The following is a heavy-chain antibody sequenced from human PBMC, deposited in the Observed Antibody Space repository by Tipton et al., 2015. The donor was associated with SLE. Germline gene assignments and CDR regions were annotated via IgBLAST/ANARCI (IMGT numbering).Heavy chain of an antibody. CDR2: ISYDGSNK. CDR3: ARGSMVRGLIITYAFDI. CDR1: GFTFSSYG. V-gene: IGHV3-30*19. J-gene: IGHJ3*02. Sequence: SLRLSCAASGFTFSSYGMHWVRQAPGKGLEWVAVISYDGSNKYYADSVKGRFTISRDNSKNTLYLQMQMNSLRAEDTAVYYCARGSMVRGLIITYAFDIWGQGTMVTVSS. D-gene: IGHD3-10*01.